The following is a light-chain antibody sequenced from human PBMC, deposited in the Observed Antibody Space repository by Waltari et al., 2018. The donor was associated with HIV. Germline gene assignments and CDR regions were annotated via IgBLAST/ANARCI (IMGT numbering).Light chain of an antibody. Sequence: QSALTQPPSASGSPGQSVPPPCPGPNRHLGTYVFVSCSQHHPGKAPKLVISEVTKRPSGVSDRFSGSKSGNTAFRTVSGLQAEDEADYYCSSFANRDGFYVLFGGGTRLTVL. CDR1: NRHLGTYVF. V-gene: IGLV2-8*01. J-gene: IGLJ2*01. CDR3: SSFANRDGFYVL. CDR2: EVT.